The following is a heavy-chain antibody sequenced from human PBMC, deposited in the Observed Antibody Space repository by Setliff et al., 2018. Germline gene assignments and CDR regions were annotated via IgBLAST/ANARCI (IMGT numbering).Heavy chain of an antibody. CDR2: IYIGGSA. CDR3: AREQWLDPPGYYYMDV. Sequence: SETLSLTCTVSGGSISSYYWSWIRQPAGKGLEWIGHIYIGGSANYNPSLKSRVTMSIDTSKNQFSLKLNYVTAADMAVYYCAREQWLDPPGYYYMDVWAKGTTVTVSS. D-gene: IGHD6-19*01. CDR1: GGSISSYY. J-gene: IGHJ6*03. V-gene: IGHV4-4*07.